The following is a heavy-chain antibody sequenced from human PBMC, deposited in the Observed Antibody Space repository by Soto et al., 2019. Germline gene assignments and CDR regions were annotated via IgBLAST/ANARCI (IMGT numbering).Heavy chain of an antibody. Sequence: ASVKVSCKASGYTFTSYDINWVRQATGQGLEWMGWMNPNSGNTGYAQKFQGRVTMTRNTSISTAYMELSSLRSEETAVYYCARRPSITIFGVVISPTNWFDPWGQGTLVTVSS. D-gene: IGHD3-3*01. CDR3: ARRPSITIFGVVISPTNWFDP. J-gene: IGHJ5*02. CDR1: GYTFTSYD. CDR2: MNPNSGNT. V-gene: IGHV1-8*01.